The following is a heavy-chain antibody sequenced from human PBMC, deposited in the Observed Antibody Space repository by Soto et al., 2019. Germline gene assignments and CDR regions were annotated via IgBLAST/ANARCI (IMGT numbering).Heavy chain of an antibody. CDR1: GGSFSGYY. CDR2: INHSGST. V-gene: IGHV4-34*01. Sequence: QVQLQQWGAGLLKPSETLSLTCAVYGGSFSGYYWSWIRQPLGKGLEWIGEINHSGSTNYNPSLKSRVTIQSNTTKTRFPLRLSSGPAGDTAVYYCARGLIVEVQAASGGPWFDPWGQGTLVTVSS. J-gene: IGHJ5*02. D-gene: IGHD2-2*01. CDR3: ARGLIVEVQAASGGPWFDP.